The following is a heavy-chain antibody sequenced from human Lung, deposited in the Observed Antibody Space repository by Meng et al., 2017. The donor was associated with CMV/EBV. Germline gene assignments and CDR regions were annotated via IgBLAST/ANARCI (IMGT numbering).Heavy chain of an antibody. CDR2: INPDGSAK. V-gene: IGHV3-7*01. J-gene: IGHJ4*02. CDR1: GFTFSTDW. D-gene: IGHD3-16*02. CDR3: ARSSFR. Sequence: GGSLRLSCAASGFTFSTDWMTWVRQAPGKGLEWVANINPDGSAKYYVDSVKGRFTTSRDNAMNSLYLQMNSLRAEDTAVYYCARSSFRWGQGTRVNVSS.